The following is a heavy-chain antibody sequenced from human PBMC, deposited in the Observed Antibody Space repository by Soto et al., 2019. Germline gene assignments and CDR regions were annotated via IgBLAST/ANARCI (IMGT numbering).Heavy chain of an antibody. D-gene: IGHD1-26*01. CDR1: GYSFTNDW. V-gene: IGHV5-51*01. J-gene: IGHJ4*02. Sequence: AEALNISCEGSGYSFTNDWIGWVRQMPGKGLEWMGSIYPGDSDTRYSPSFRGQVTFSADKSFNTAYLQWSSLKASDTAMYYCARHKVGAPRLLDFRGPAPLVTLSS. CDR2: IYPGDSDT. CDR3: ARHKVGAPRLLDF.